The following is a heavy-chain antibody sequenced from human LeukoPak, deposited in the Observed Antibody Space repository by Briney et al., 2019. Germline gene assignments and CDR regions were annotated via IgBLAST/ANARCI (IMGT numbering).Heavy chain of an antibody. CDR3: ARSNYHFDY. CDR1: GYTFTSYA. V-gene: IGHV7-4-1*02. Sequence: WASVKVSCKASGYTFTSYAMNWVRQAPGQGLEWMGWINTNTGNPTYALDFTGRFVFSLDTSVSTAYLQISSLKAEDTAVYYCARSNYHFDYWGQGTLVTVSS. J-gene: IGHJ4*02. CDR2: INTNTGNP. D-gene: IGHD1-26*01.